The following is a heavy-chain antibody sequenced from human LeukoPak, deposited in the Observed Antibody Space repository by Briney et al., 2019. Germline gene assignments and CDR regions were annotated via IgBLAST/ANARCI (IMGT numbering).Heavy chain of an antibody. CDR2: IYYIGST. Sequence: SETLSLTCTVSGGSISTYYWSWIRQPPGKGLEWIGYIYYIGSTNYNPSLKSRVTISVDTSKNQFSLKLSSVTAADTAVYYCASCLRWSLDAEGYFDLWGRGTLVTVSS. CDR1: GGSISTYY. J-gene: IGHJ2*01. V-gene: IGHV4-59*08. CDR3: ASCLRWSLDAEGYFDL. D-gene: IGHD4-23*01.